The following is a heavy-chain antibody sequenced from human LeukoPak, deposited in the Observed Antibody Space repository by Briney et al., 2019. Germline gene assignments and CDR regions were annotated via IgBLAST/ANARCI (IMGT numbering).Heavy chain of an antibody. V-gene: IGHV3-21*04. CDR2: ISHRSGYI. Sequence: GGSLRLSCAASGITFSSYSMNWVRQAPGKGLEWVSSISHRSGYIYYADSVKGRFTISRDNAKNSLYLQMDSLRAEDTAVYYCARDSDWNEDAFDIWGQGTMVTVSS. D-gene: IGHD1-1*01. J-gene: IGHJ3*02. CDR3: ARDSDWNEDAFDI. CDR1: GITFSSYS.